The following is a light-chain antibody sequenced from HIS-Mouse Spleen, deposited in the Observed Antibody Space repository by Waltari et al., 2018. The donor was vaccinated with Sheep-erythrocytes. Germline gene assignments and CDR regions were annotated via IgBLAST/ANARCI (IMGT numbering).Light chain of an antibody. V-gene: IGLV3-1*01. CDR1: NVGEKY. CDR3: CSYAGSYNYV. J-gene: IGLJ1*01. CDR2: QDS. Sequence: SSELTQPPSVSVSPVQTASLTCPGGNVGEKYACWYQQQPGQSPVLVIYQDSKRPSGIPARFSGSNSENTATLTISGTQAMDEADYYCCSYAGSYNYVFGTGTKVTVL.